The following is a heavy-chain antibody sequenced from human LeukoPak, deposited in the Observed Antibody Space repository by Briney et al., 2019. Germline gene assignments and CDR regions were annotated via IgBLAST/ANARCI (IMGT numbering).Heavy chain of an antibody. V-gene: IGHV4-59*08. CDR2: IYYSGST. Sequence: PSETLSLTCTVSGGSISSYYWSWIRQPPGKGLEWIGYIYYSGSTSYNPSLSSRVTISVDTSKNQISLKLSSVTAADTAVYYCARSTVTTPWYFDYWGQGTLVTVSS. D-gene: IGHD4-11*01. CDR1: GGSISSYY. J-gene: IGHJ4*02. CDR3: ARSTVTTPWYFDY.